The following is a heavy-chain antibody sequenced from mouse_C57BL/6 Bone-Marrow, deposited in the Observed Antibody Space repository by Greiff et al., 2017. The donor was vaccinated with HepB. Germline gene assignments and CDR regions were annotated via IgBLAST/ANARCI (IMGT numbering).Heavy chain of an antibody. D-gene: IGHD1-1*01. J-gene: IGHJ4*01. V-gene: IGHV5-6*01. Sequence: EVQGVESGGDLVKPGGSLKLSCAASGFTFSSYGMSWVRQTPDKRLEWVATISSGGSYTYYPDSVKGRFTISRDNAKNTLYLQMSSLKSEDTAMYYCASYYYGSSYEDYWGQGTSVTVSS. CDR2: ISSGGSYT. CDR1: GFTFSSYG. CDR3: ASYYYGSSYEDY.